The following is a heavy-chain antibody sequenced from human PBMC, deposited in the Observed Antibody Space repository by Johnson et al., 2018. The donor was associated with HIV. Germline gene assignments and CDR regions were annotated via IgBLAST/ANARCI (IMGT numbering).Heavy chain of an antibody. CDR1: GFTFSDYY. D-gene: IGHD2-15*01. V-gene: IGHV3-11*04. CDR3: ARSKDCSVGTCPDGFDI. Sequence: QVQLVESGGGLVKPGGSLRLSCVASGFTFSDYYMSWIRQAPGKGLEWVSYISGSGGTIYSADSVKGRFNTSRDNAKKSLYLQMNSLRAEDTAVYYCARSKDCSVGTCPDGFDIWGQGTMVIVSS. CDR2: ISGSGGTI. J-gene: IGHJ3*02.